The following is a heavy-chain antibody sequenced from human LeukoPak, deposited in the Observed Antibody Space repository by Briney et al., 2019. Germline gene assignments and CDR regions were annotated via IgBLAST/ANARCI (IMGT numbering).Heavy chain of an antibody. Sequence: SETLSLICTVSGGSVSSSYWSWIRQPPGKGLEWIGHIYYGGTTSGNTNYNPSLKSRVTISIDTAKNQFSLQVRSVTAADTAVYYCARGSGRYYYYGVDVWGQGTTVAASS. D-gene: IGHD7-27*01. CDR3: ARGSGRYYYYGVDV. CDR2: IYYGGTTSGNT. J-gene: IGHJ6*02. V-gene: IGHV4-59*02. CDR1: GGSVSSSY.